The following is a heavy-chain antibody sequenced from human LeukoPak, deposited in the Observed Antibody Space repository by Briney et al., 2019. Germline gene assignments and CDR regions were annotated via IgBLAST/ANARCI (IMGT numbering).Heavy chain of an antibody. Sequence: GGSLRLSCATSGFAFSSHNMNWGRQAPGKGLEWLSYISGGSYNTHYADSVRGRFTISRDNAKNSLYLQMNSLRAEDTAVYYCARHHGAGWFDPWGQGTLVTVSS. V-gene: IGHV3-48*01. CDR2: ISGGSYNT. CDR1: GFAFSSHN. CDR3: ARHHGAGWFDP. J-gene: IGHJ5*02. D-gene: IGHD4-17*01.